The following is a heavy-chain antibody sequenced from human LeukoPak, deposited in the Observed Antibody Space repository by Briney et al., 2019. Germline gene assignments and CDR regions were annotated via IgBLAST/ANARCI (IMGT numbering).Heavy chain of an antibody. D-gene: IGHD1-1*01. CDR2: ISGSGSST. CDR1: GLTFSTYA. Sequence: GGSLRLSCAASGLTFSTYAMSWVRQAPGKGLEWVSGISGSGSSTYYADSVKGRFTISRDNAKNSLYLQMNSLKVEDTAVYYCARDDMLERPSFDIWGQGTVVTVSS. V-gene: IGHV3-23*01. J-gene: IGHJ3*02. CDR3: ARDDMLERPSFDI.